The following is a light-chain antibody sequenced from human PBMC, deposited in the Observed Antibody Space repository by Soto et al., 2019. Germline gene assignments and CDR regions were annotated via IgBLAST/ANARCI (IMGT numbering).Light chain of an antibody. CDR1: QSVRTN. J-gene: IGKJ4*01. Sequence: IVMTQSPSTLSVSPLYWATLSCMASQSVRTNLAWYQQKPGQAPRLLIYGASTRATGIPDRFSGSGSGTEFTLTISSLQSEDFAVYYCQQFSSYPLTFGGGTKVDTK. V-gene: IGKV3-15*01. CDR2: GAS. CDR3: QQFSSYPLT.